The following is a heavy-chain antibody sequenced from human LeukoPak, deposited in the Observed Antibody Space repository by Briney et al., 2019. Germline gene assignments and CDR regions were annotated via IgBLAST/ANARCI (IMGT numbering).Heavy chain of an antibody. V-gene: IGHV1-8*03. CDR2: MNPNSGNT. D-gene: IGHD3-22*01. CDR1: GYTFTSYD. J-gene: IGHJ4*02. CDR3: ARVTGYMIEDYFDY. Sequence: ASVKVSCKASGYTFTSYDINWVRQATGQGLEWMGWMNPNSGNTGYAQKFQGRVTITRNTSISTAYMELSSLRSEDTAVYYCARVTGYMIEDYFDYWGQGTLVTVSS.